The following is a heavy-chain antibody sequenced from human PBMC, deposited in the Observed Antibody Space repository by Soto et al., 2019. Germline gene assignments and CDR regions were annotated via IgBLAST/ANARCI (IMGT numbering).Heavy chain of an antibody. Sequence: LSLTCTVSGGSVSSSSYYWGWIRQPPGKGLEWIGNIYYSGSTYYNPSLESRVTISVDTSKNQFSLKLRSVTAADTAIYYCASPYVWGSYRFDCWGQGTLVTVSS. CDR2: IYYSGST. CDR1: GGSVSSSSYY. V-gene: IGHV4-39*01. CDR3: ASPYVWGSYRFDC. J-gene: IGHJ5*01. D-gene: IGHD3-16*02.